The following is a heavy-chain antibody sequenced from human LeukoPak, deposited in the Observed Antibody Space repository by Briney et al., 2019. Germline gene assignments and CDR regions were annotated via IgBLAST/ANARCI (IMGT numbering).Heavy chain of an antibody. Sequence: GGSLRLSCAASGFTFSGSAMHWVHQASGKGLEWVGRIRSKANSYATAYAASVKGRFTISRDDSKNTAYLQMNSLKTEDTAVYYCTCRIAVAGTVFDYWGQGTLVTVSS. CDR3: TCRIAVAGTVFDY. CDR2: IRSKANSYAT. V-gene: IGHV3-73*01. D-gene: IGHD6-19*01. CDR1: GFTFSGSA. J-gene: IGHJ4*02.